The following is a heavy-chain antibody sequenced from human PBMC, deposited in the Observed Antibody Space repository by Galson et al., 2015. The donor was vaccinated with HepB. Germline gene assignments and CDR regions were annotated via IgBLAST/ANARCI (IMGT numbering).Heavy chain of an antibody. CDR1: GFTFHNYA. CDR3: ARVVGHCDSPKCTAGHYYGMDV. CDR2: ISSDGNTT. D-gene: IGHD2-15*01. V-gene: IGHV3-23*01. J-gene: IGHJ6*02. Sequence: SLRLSCAVSGFTFHNYAMTWVRRAPGKGLERLSIISSDGNTTYFADSLKGRFAISRDNSKNTLYLQMNSLRAEDTAAYSCARVVGHCDSPKCTAGHYYGMDVWGQGTTVTVSS.